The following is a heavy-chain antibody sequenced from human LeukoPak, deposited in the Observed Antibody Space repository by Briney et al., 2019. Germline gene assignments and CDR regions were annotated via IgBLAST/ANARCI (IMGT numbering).Heavy chain of an antibody. D-gene: IGHD6-13*01. CDR1: GYTFTSYY. Sequence: ASVKVSCKASGYTFTSYYMHWVRQAPGQGLEWMGWINPNSGGTNYAQKFQGRVTMTRDTSISTAYMELSRLRSDDTAVYYCARSRYSSSWYSFDYWGQGTLVTVSS. J-gene: IGHJ4*02. CDR3: ARSRYSSSWYSFDY. V-gene: IGHV1-2*02. CDR2: INPNSGGT.